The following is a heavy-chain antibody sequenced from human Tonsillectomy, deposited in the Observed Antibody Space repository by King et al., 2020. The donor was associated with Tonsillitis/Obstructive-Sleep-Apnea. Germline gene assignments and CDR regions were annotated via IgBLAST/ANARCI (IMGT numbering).Heavy chain of an antibody. CDR1: GFTFGDYA. Sequence: VQLVESGGGLVQPGRSLRLSCTASGFTFGDYAMSWVRQAPGKGLEWVGFIRSKAYGGTSEYAASVEGRCTISRDDSKSSAYLQMNSLKTEDTAVYYCTRGIVVVDWGQGSLVTVSS. D-gene: IGHD2-21*01. CDR2: IRSKAYGGTS. CDR3: TRGIVVVD. J-gene: IGHJ4*02. V-gene: IGHV3-49*04.